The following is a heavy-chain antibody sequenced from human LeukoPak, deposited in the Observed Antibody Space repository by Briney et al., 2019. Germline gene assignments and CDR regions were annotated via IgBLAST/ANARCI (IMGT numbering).Heavy chain of an antibody. Sequence: GGSLRLSCAASEFTFSSYWMSWVRQAPGKGLEWVASIKQDGSEKYCVDSVKGRVTISRDNAKNSLYLQMNSLRAEDTAVYYCAELGITMIGGVWGKGTTVTISS. CDR1: EFTFSSYW. CDR2: IKQDGSEK. J-gene: IGHJ6*04. CDR3: AELGITMIGGV. D-gene: IGHD3-10*02. V-gene: IGHV3-7*01.